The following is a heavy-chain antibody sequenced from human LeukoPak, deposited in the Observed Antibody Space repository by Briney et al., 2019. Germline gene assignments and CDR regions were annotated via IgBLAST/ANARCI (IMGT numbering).Heavy chain of an antibody. V-gene: IGHV6-1*01. Sequence: SQTLSFTGSIAAYSGYSNSGAWNWLRQSLARSLELLARTYYRSKGYNDYAVSVKSRITIKPDTSKNQSPLQLNSVTTEDTAVYYCARLYRGYSSGWSALRPYYYYGMDVWGQGTTVTVSS. CDR3: ARLYRGYSSGWSALRPYYYYGMDV. CDR1: AYSGYSNSGA. D-gene: IGHD6-19*01. J-gene: IGHJ6*02. CDR2: TYYRSKGYN.